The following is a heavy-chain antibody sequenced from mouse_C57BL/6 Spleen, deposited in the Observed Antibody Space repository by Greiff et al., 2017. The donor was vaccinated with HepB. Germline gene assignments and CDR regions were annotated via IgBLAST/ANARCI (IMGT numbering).Heavy chain of an antibody. CDR2: IYPRSGST. D-gene: IGHD1-1*01. Sequence: QVQLQQSGAELARPGASVKLSCKASGYTFTSYGISWVKQRTGQGLEWIGEIYPRSGSTYYNEKFKGKATLTADKSSSTAYMELRSLTSEDSAVYYCARPYGSSAAMDYWGQGTSVTVSS. J-gene: IGHJ4*01. V-gene: IGHV1-81*01. CDR1: GYTFTSYG. CDR3: ARPYGSSAAMDY.